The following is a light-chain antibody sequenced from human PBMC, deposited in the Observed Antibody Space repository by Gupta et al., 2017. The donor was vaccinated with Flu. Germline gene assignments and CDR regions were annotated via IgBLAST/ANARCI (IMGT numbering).Light chain of an antibody. V-gene: IGLV2-11*03. CDR3: YSYGGSYRV. J-gene: IGLJ2*01. CDR2: DVS. Sequence: QAVTISCTGTSSDVGGHNYVSWYQQQPGKAPKLLVYDVSKRPSGVSGRFSGSKSGNTASLTISGLQADDEADYYCYSYGGSYRVFGGGTKLTVL. CDR1: SSDVGGHNY.